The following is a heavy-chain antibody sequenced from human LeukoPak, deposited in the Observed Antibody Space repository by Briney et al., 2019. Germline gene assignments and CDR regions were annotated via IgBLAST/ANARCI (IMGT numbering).Heavy chain of an antibody. CDR3: ARSPSDYVWGSYRNNWFDP. Sequence: GASVKVSCTASGYTFTSYGISWVRQAPGQGLEWMGWISAYNGNTNYAQKLQGRVTMTTDTSTSTAYMELRSLRSDDTAVYYCARSPSDYVWGSYRNNWFDPWGQGTLVTVSS. CDR1: GYTFTSYG. CDR2: ISAYNGNT. V-gene: IGHV1-18*01. D-gene: IGHD3-16*02. J-gene: IGHJ5*02.